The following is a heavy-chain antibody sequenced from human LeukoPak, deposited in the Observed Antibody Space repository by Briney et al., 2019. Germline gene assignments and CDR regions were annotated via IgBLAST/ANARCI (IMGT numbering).Heavy chain of an antibody. J-gene: IGHJ5*02. CDR2: INHSGST. V-gene: IGHV4-34*01. CDR1: GGSFSGYY. CDR3: ARVYCIAAAGTPHWFDP. Sequence: SETLSLTCAVYGGSFSGYYWSWIRQPPGKGLEWIGEINHSGSTNYNPSLKSRVTISVDTSKNQFSLKLSSVTAADTAVYYCARVYCIAAAGTPHWFDPWGQGTLVTVSS. D-gene: IGHD6-13*01.